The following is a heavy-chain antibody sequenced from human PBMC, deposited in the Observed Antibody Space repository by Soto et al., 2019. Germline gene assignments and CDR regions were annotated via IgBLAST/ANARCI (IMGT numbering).Heavy chain of an antibody. CDR1: GFTLSSYE. D-gene: IGHD3-22*01. Sequence: GGSLRLSCTASGFTLSSYEMNWVRQAPGKGLEWLSYISSSGSTIYHADSVKGRFTISRDNAKNSLYLQMNSLRAEDTAVYYCARDEPYYDTSGYYLTTYYYGMDVWRPGTTVTVSS. CDR3: ARDEPYYDTSGYYLTTYYYGMDV. V-gene: IGHV3-48*03. J-gene: IGHJ6*02. CDR2: ISSSGSTI.